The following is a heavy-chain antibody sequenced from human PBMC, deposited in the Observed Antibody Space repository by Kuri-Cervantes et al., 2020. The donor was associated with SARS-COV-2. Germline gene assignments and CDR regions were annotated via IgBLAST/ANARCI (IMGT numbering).Heavy chain of an antibody. CDR2: ITHSGST. J-gene: IGHJ4*02. CDR3: ARDYDSYGGHFDY. D-gene: IGHD3-3*01. CDR1: GGSFSDFY. Sequence: SETLSLTCAVYGGSFSDFYWSWLRQPPGKGLEWIGRITHSGSTNYNPSLKSRVTISVDTSKNQFSLRLSSVTAADTAVYYCARDYDSYGGHFDYRGQGTLVTVSS. V-gene: IGHV4-34*01.